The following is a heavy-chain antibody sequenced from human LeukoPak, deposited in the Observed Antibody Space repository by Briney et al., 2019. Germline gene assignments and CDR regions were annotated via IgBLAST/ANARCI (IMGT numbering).Heavy chain of an antibody. CDR1: GFTFSSYS. D-gene: IGHD2-2*01. J-gene: IGHJ3*01. CDR3: VQYCSSASCHDAFDV. V-gene: IGHV3-21*01. Sequence: GGSLRLSCAASGFTFSSYSMNWVRQAPGKGLEWVSSISSSSSYIYYADSVKGRFTISRDNAKNSLHLQMNSLRGDDTAVYYCVQYCSSASCHDAFDVWGQGAMVTVSS. CDR2: ISSSSSYI.